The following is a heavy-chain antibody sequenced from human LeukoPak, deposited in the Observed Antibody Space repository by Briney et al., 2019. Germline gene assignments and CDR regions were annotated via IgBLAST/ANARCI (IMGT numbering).Heavy chain of an antibody. Sequence: SQTLSLTCAISGDSVSSNSAAWNWIRQSPSRGLEWLGRTYYRSKWYNDYAVSVKSRITINPDTSKNQFSLQLNSVTPEDTAVYYCAREPSLTMVRGYYDAFDIWGQGTMVTVSS. V-gene: IGHV6-1*01. D-gene: IGHD3-10*01. CDR3: AREPSLTMVRGYYDAFDI. CDR1: GDSVSSNSAA. J-gene: IGHJ3*02. CDR2: TYYRSKWYN.